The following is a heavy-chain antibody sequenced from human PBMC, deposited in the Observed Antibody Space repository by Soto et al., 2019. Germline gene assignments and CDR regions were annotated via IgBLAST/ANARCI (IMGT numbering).Heavy chain of an antibody. CDR1: GYTFTSYG. D-gene: IGHD3-9*01. Sequence: QVQLVQSGAEVKKPGASVKVSCKASGYTFTSYGISWVRQAPGQGLEWMGWISAYNGNTNYAQKLQGRVTMTTDTSTSTAYMERRSLRSDDTAVYYCAREELAILTGYYKGWFDPWGQGTLVTVSS. V-gene: IGHV1-18*04. J-gene: IGHJ5*02. CDR2: ISAYNGNT. CDR3: AREELAILTGYYKGWFDP.